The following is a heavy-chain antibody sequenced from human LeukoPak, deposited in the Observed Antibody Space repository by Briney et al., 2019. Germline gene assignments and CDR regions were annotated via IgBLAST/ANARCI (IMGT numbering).Heavy chain of an antibody. Sequence: GGSLRLSCAASGFTFSNHHMNWVRQAPGKGLEWVSSISSSGSDMYYADSVKGRFTISRDNSKNTLYLQMNSLRAEDTAVHYCARETGYSSGWNYFDYWGQGTLVTVSS. CDR1: GFTFSNHH. V-gene: IGHV3-21*01. CDR3: ARETGYSSGWNYFDY. CDR2: ISSSGSDM. J-gene: IGHJ4*02. D-gene: IGHD6-19*01.